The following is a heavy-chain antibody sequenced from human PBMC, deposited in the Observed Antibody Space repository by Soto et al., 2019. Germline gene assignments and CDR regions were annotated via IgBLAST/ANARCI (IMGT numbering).Heavy chain of an antibody. V-gene: IGHV3-53*02. CDR1: AFTVRSNY. D-gene: IGHD6-19*01. CDR3: GGDVIAGAGGADY. CDR2: LSSDGGA. J-gene: IGHJ4*02. Sequence: EVQLVETGGGLVQPGGSLRLSCAASAFTVRSNYLSWVRQAPGKGLEWVSALSSDGGAYYTDSVKGRFAISRDNSKNTLFLKGDSRPAGDPAVYSWGGDVIAGAGGADYWGRGTLVPVSS.